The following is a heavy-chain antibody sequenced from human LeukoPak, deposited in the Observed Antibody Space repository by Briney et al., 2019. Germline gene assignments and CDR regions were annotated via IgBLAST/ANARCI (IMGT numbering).Heavy chain of an antibody. D-gene: IGHD2-21*02. CDR3: ATAVLTPILGY. V-gene: IGHV4-4*02. CDR2: IHHSGST. Sequence: SEALSLTCTVSGGSISFINWWSWVRQSPGKGLEWIGDIHHSGSTNYNPSLKSRVTISVDKSKNQFSLKLSSVTAADTALYYCATAVLTPILGYWGQGTLVTVSS. CDR1: GGSISFINW. J-gene: IGHJ4*02.